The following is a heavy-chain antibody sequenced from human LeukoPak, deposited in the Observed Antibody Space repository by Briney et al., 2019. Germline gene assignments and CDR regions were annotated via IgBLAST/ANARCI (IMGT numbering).Heavy chain of an antibody. J-gene: IGHJ3*02. D-gene: IGHD7-27*01. CDR1: GFTVSSNY. CDR2: IKQDGSEK. Sequence: PGGSLRLSCAASGFTVSSNYMSWVRQAPGKGLEWVANIKQDGSEKYYVDSVKGRFTISRDNSKNTLYLQMNSLRAEDTAVYYCAKDLGGIYWGSAFDIWGQGTMVTVSS. CDR3: AKDLGGIYWGSAFDI. V-gene: IGHV3-7*01.